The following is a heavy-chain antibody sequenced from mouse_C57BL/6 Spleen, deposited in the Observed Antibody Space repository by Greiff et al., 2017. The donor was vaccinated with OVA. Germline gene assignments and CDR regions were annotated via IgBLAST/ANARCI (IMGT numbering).Heavy chain of an antibody. CDR1: GYAFSSSW. CDR2: IYPGDGDT. D-gene: IGHD2-4*01. CDR3: ARSGIYYDYDAVDY. J-gene: IGHJ2*01. V-gene: IGHV1-82*01. Sequence: QVQLQQSGPELVKPGASVKISCKASGYAFSSSWMNWVKQRPGKGLEWIGRIYPGDGDTNYNGKFKGKATLTADKSSSTAYMQLSSLTSEDSAVYFCARSGIYYDYDAVDYWGQGTTLTVSS.